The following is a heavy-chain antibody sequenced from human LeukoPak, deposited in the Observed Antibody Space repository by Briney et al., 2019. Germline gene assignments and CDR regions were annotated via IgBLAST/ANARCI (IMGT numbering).Heavy chain of an antibody. CDR2: INHSGST. V-gene: IGHV4-34*01. J-gene: IGHJ6*03. CDR1: GGSFSGYY. CDR3: ARVREPGPAWFFQYHYYYYMDV. D-gene: IGHD1-14*01. Sequence: SETLSLTCAVYGGSFSGYYWSRIRQPPGKGLEWIGEINHSGSTNYNPSLKSRVTISVDTSKNQFSLKLSSVTAADTAVYYCARVREPGPAWFFQYHYYYYMDVWGKGTTVTVSS.